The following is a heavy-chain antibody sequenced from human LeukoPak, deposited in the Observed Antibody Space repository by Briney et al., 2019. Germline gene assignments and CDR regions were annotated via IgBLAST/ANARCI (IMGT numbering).Heavy chain of an antibody. CDR1: GFTFSSYA. CDR2: ISGNGT. CDR3: GRHSSGYSNNDY. J-gene: IGHJ4*02. D-gene: IGHD3-22*01. V-gene: IGHV3-23*01. Sequence: GGSLRLSCEASGFTFSSYAMNWVRQTPGKGLDWVSTISGNGTYYADSVKGRFTISRDNSKNTLYLQMNSLRVEDTALYYCGRHSSGYSNNDYWGQGILVTVSS.